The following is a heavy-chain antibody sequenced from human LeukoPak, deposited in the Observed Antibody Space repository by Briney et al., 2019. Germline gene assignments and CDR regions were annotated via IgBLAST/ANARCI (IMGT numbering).Heavy chain of an antibody. CDR3: ARAGRGLRYFDWLTYGY. V-gene: IGHV3-74*01. Sequence: GGSLRLSCAASGFTFSSYWMHWVRQAPGKGLVWVSRINSDGSSTTYADSVKGRFTISRDNAKNTLYLQMNSLRAEDTAVYYCARAGRGLRYFDWLTYGYWGQGTLVTVSS. D-gene: IGHD3-9*01. CDR2: INSDGSST. CDR1: GFTFSSYW. J-gene: IGHJ4*02.